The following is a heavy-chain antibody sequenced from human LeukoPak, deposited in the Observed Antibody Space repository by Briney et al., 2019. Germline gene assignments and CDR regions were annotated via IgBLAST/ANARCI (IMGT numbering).Heavy chain of an antibody. CDR1: GFTFSSSG. CDR3: AKGYYASGSYGWFDP. J-gene: IGHJ5*02. CDR2: ISGTGDRT. Sequence: PGGTLKLSYAASGFTFSSSGMIWVRQAPGKGLEWVSAISGTGDRTYHADSVKGRFTISRDNSKNTLYLHMNSLRAEDTAVYYCAKGYYASGSYGWFDPWGQGTLVTVSS. D-gene: IGHD3-10*01. V-gene: IGHV3-23*01.